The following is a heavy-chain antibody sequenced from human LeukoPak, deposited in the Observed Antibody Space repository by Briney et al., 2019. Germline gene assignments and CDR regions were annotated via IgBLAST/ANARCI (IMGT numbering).Heavy chain of an antibody. Sequence: PSETLSLTCTVSGGSISSYYWSWVRQPPGKGLEWIGYVSYSGSTDYNPSLKSRVTISIDTSKNQFSLKLSSVTAADTAVYYCARGQRGYSYGTNYYYYMDVWGKGTTVTVSS. V-gene: IGHV4-59*01. CDR1: GGSISSYY. D-gene: IGHD5-18*01. CDR2: VSYSGST. CDR3: ARGQRGYSYGTNYYYYMDV. J-gene: IGHJ6*03.